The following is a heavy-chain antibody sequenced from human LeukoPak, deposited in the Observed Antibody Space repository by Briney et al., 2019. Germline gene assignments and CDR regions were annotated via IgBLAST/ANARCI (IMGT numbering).Heavy chain of an antibody. Sequence: GGSLRLSCAASGFTLSSYVMSWVRQAPGKGLEWVSGISGSDGTTHYADSEKGRFTISRDNSKNTLYLQMNSLRAEDTAVYYCAKDESGTFRYFDYWGQGILVTVSS. V-gene: IGHV3-23*01. CDR1: GFTLSSYV. D-gene: IGHD1-26*01. CDR3: AKDESGTFRYFDY. J-gene: IGHJ4*02. CDR2: ISGSDGTT.